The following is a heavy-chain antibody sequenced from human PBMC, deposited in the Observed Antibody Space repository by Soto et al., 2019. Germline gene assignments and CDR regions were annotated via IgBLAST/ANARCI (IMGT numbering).Heavy chain of an antibody. CDR3: ARDLGYYASDGYFDY. V-gene: IGHV3-21*04. D-gene: IGHD3-22*01. CDR1: GFTFSSYS. J-gene: IGHJ4*02. Sequence: GGSLRLSCAASGFTFSSYSMNWVRQAPGKGLEWVSSISSSGDITYYADSVKGRFTTSRDNAKNSLYLQMNSLRAEDTAAYYCARDLGYYASDGYFDYWGQGTLVTVSS. CDR2: ISSSGDIT.